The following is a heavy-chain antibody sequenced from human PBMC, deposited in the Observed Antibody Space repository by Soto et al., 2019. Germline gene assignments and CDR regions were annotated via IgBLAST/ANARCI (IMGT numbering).Heavy chain of an antibody. J-gene: IGHJ5*02. CDR2: VNPSRGST. V-gene: IGHV1-46*01. Sequence: ASVKVSCKASGYTFATYGISWVRQAPGQGLEWMGVVNPSRGSTNYAQKFQGRLTLTSDTSTSTVHMELSSLISDDTAVFYCAHALGYSSGFDPWGQGALVTVSS. CDR1: GYTFATYG. CDR3: AHALGYSSGFDP. D-gene: IGHD5-18*01.